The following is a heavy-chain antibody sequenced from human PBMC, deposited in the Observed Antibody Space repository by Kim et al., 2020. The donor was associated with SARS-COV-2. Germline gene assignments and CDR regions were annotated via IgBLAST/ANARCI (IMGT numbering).Heavy chain of an antibody. CDR1: GFTFSSYE. Sequence: GGSLRLSCAASGFTFSSYEMNWVRQAPGKGLELVSFISSSGDSIQYADSVKGRFTISRDNAKNSLYLQMNSLRAEDTGVYYCARWYCSSSTCYGFYYYGMDVWGQGTTVTVS. CDR2: ISSSGDSI. V-gene: IGHV3-48*03. CDR3: ARWYCSSSTCYGFYYYGMDV. D-gene: IGHD2-2*01. J-gene: IGHJ6*02.